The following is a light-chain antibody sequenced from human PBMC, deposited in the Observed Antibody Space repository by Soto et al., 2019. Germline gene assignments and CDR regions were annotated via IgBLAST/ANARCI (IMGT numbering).Light chain of an antibody. CDR1: QSISTW. CDR3: QQYVSYCT. CDR2: KAS. V-gene: IGKV1-5*03. Sequence: DIQMTQSPSTLSASLGDRVTITCRASQSISTWLAWYQQKPGKAPKLLIYKASNLESGVPSRFSGSGSGTEFTITISSLQPDYFATYYCQQYVSYCTFGQGTKVEIK. J-gene: IGKJ1*01.